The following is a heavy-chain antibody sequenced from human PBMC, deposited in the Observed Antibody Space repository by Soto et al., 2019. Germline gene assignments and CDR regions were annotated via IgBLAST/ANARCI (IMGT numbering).Heavy chain of an antibody. V-gene: IGHV5-51*03. CDR3: AGHNRYSSTWFEGWFDP. CDR1: GYSFSNNW. CDR2: MHPGDSDT. J-gene: IGHJ5*02. Sequence: EVQLVQSGAEVKKAGESLKISCKGSGYSFSNNWVGWVRQMPGKGLEWMGIMHPGDSDTRYSPSFQGQVTISADKSINTADLHWSSLKPSDSAMYYCAGHNRYSSTWFEGWFDPWGQGTLVTVSS. D-gene: IGHD6-13*01.